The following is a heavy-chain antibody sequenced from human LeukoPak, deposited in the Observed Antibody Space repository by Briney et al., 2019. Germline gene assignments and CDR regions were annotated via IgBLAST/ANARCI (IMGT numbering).Heavy chain of an antibody. V-gene: IGHV1-69*05. CDR2: IIPISGIA. CDR3: ARGLQYQLCKALRYYYMDA. J-gene: IGHJ6*03. D-gene: IGHD2-2*01. CDR1: GGTFSGPA. Sequence: SVKVSCKARGGTFSGPAIAWVRQAPGQGPEWMGGIIPISGIADYAQKLQGRVTITTDESTSTAYMELRSLTSDDTAVYYCARGLQYQLCKALRYYYMDAWGEGTTVTVSS.